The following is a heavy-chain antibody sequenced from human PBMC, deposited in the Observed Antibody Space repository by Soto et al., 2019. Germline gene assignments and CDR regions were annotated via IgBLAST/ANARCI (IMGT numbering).Heavy chain of an antibody. J-gene: IGHJ4*02. CDR3: ARQGYCSNTACYTVDY. Sequence: GESLKISCTGSGYSFTNYWIGWVRQMPGKGLEWMGIIYPGDSNTRYSPSFQGQVTISADKSISTAYLQWSSLKASDAAMYFCARQGYCSNTACYTVDYWGQGTLVTVSS. V-gene: IGHV5-51*01. CDR1: GYSFTNYW. CDR2: IYPGDSNT. D-gene: IGHD2-2*02.